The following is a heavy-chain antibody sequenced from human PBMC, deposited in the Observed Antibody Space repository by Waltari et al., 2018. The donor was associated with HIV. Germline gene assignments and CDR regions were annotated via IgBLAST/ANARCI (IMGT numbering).Heavy chain of an antibody. Sequence: EVQLMESGGGLVQSGGSLRLSCAASGFTFTNYWMSWVRQTPGKGLDWVAYIKDGGSEKDYMGSVKGRFTISRDNAKNSMFLQMNSLRAEDTAVYYCARIGTFPHNYAIDFWGQGTTVTVSS. V-gene: IGHV3-7*01. CDR1: GFTFTNYW. J-gene: IGHJ6*02. D-gene: IGHD1-26*01. CDR2: IKDGGSEK. CDR3: ARIGTFPHNYAIDF.